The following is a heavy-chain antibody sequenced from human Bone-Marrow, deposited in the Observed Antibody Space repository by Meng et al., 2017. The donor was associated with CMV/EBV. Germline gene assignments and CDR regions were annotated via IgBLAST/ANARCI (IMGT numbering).Heavy chain of an antibody. CDR1: RFTFSSYW. CDR3: ARAPYGANSWFDS. D-gene: IGHD4-23*01. Sequence: CAVSRFTFSSYWMHLVRQAPGKGLVWVSRINTDGSSTNYAGSVKGRFTISRDNAKNTLYLQMNSLRAEDTAVYYCARAPYGANSWFDSWGQGTLVTVSS. J-gene: IGHJ5*01. CDR2: INTDGSST. V-gene: IGHV3-74*01.